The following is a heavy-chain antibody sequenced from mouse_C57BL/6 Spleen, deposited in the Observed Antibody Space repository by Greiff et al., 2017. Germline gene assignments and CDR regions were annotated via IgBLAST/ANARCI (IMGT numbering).Heavy chain of an antibody. Sequence: QVQLQQPGAELVRPGSSVKLSCKASGYTFTSYWMDWVKQRPGQGLEWIGNIYPSDSETHYNQKFKDKATLTVDKSSSTAYMQLSSLTSEDSAVYYCARGGYYGSSYFYWGQGTTLTVSS. D-gene: IGHD1-1*01. V-gene: IGHV1-61*01. CDR2: IYPSDSET. CDR3: ARGGYYGSSYFY. J-gene: IGHJ2*01. CDR1: GYTFTSYW.